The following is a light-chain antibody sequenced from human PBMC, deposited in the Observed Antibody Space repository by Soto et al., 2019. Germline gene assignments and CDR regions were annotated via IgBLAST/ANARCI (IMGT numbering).Light chain of an antibody. CDR2: DVS. J-gene: IGLJ1*01. Sequence: QSALTQPRSVYGSPGQSVTISCPGTNSDVGGYNYVSWYQQHPGKAPRLMIYDVSKRPSGVPDRFSGSKSGNTASLTISGLQAEDEADYYCCSYAGSYTFYVFGIGTKVTVL. CDR3: CSYAGSYTFYV. CDR1: NSDVGGYNY. V-gene: IGLV2-11*01.